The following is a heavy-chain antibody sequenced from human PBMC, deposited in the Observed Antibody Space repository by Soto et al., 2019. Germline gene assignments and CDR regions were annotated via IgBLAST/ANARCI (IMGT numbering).Heavy chain of an antibody. CDR3: ARGKSGSGDFDY. CDR2: INHSGST. Sequence: SETLSHTCAVYGGSFSGYYWSWIRQPPGKGLEWIGEINHSGSTNYNPSLKSRVTISVDTSKNQFSLKLSSVTAAGTAVYYCARGKSGSGDFDYWGQGTLVT. V-gene: IGHV4-34*01. CDR1: GGSFSGYY. D-gene: IGHD3-10*01. J-gene: IGHJ4*02.